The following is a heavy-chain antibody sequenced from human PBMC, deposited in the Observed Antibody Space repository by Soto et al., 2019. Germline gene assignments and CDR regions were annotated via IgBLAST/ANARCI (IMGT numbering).Heavy chain of an antibody. V-gene: IGHV4-34*01. CDR2: INHSGST. CDR1: GGSFSGYY. CDR3: ARGGALMVYATRRWFDP. J-gene: IGHJ5*02. Sequence: KPSETLSLTCAVYGGSFSGYYWSWICQPPGKGLEWIGEINHSGSTNYNPSLKSRVTISVDTSKNQFSLKLSSVTAADTAVYYCARGGALMVYATRRWFDPWGQGTLVTVSS. D-gene: IGHD2-8*01.